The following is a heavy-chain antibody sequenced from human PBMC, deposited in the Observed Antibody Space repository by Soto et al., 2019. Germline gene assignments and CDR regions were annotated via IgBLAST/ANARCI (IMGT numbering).Heavy chain of an antibody. CDR2: IGRDHRP. Sequence: EVHLLESGGDLVQPGGSLRLSCAASGFTFSDYAMTWVRQAPGKGLEWLATIGRDHRPYYSGSVKGRFTISRDNSQRPLSLQMRSLRPEDTALYYCAREDLRFLEWSFIPEGLDVWGQGTTVSVSS. CDR3: AREDLRFLEWSFIPEGLDV. V-gene: IGHV3-23*01. D-gene: IGHD3-3*01. J-gene: IGHJ6*02. CDR1: GFTFSDYA.